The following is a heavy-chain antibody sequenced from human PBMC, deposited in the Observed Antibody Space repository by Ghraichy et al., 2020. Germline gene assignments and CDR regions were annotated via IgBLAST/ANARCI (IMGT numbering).Heavy chain of an antibody. CDR2: IIPILGTA. CDR1: GGTFSSYA. J-gene: IGHJ3*02. Sequence: SVKVSCKASGGTFSSYAISWVRQAPGQGLEWMGGIIPILGTANYAQKFQGRVTITADESTSTAYMELSSLRSVDTAVYYCARDGREPWDAFDIWGQGTMVTVSS. V-gene: IGHV1-69*13. D-gene: IGHD1-26*01. CDR3: ARDGREPWDAFDI.